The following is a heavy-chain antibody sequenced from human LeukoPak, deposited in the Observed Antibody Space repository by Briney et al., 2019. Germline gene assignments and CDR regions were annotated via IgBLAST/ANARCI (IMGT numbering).Heavy chain of an antibody. CDR2: TSGSGGSR. CDR1: DFTFSNYA. CDR3: ARGPGGYHNT. Sequence: GGSLRLSCAAFDFTFSNYAMSWVRQSPGKGLEWVSGTSGSGGSRYYPDSVKGRFTISRDNSKNTLSLETNSLRAEDTAVYYCARGPGGYHNTGGQGTLVTVSS. J-gene: IGHJ4*02. V-gene: IGHV3-23*01. D-gene: IGHD5-12*01.